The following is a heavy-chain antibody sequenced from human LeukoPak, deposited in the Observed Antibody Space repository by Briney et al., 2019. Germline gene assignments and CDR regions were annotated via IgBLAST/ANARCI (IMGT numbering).Heavy chain of an antibody. Sequence: SETLSLTCTVSGGSIRSSYYYWGWIRQPPGKGLGWIGYIYYSGSTNYNPSPKSRVTISVDTSKNQFSLKLSSVTAADTAVYYCARDPYGNAFDIWGQGTMVTVSS. J-gene: IGHJ3*02. CDR2: IYYSGST. CDR1: GGSIRSSYYY. D-gene: IGHD4-17*01. CDR3: ARDPYGNAFDI. V-gene: IGHV4-61*01.